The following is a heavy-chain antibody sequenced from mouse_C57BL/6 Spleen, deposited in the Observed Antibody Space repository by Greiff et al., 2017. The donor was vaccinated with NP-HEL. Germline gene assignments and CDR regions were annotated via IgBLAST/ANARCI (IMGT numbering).Heavy chain of an antibody. Sequence: VQLQQSGPELVKPGASVKISCKASGYAFSSSWMNWVKQRPGKGLEWIGRIYPGDGDTNYNGKFKGKATLTADKSSSTAYMQLSSLTSEDSAVYFCARFAWDVAYWGQGTLVTVSA. V-gene: IGHV1-82*01. CDR3: ARFAWDVAY. CDR2: IYPGDGDT. CDR1: GYAFSSSW. J-gene: IGHJ3*01. D-gene: IGHD4-1*01.